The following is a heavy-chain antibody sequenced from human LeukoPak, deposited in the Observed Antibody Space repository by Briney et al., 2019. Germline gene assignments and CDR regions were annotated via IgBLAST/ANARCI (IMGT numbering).Heavy chain of an antibody. V-gene: IGHV3-30*19. CDR1: GFTFSSYG. Sequence: GGSLRLSCAASGFTFSSYGMHWVRQAPGKGLEWVAVISYDGSNKHYSDSVRGRFTISRDSSKNILYLQMNSLRAEDTAVYYCAKDRCSNGVGCYYYYMDVWGKGTTVTISS. J-gene: IGHJ6*03. D-gene: IGHD2-8*01. CDR3: AKDRCSNGVGCYYYYMDV. CDR2: ISYDGSNK.